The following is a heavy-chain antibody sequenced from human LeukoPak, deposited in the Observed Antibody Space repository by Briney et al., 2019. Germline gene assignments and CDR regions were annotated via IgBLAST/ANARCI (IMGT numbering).Heavy chain of an antibody. CDR3: AKGYYYDSSGYLDY. CDR2: ISWNSGSI. CDR1: GFTFDDYA. D-gene: IGHD3-22*01. V-gene: IGHV3-9*03. J-gene: IGHJ4*02. Sequence: PGGSLRLSCAASGFTFDDYAMHWVRQAPGKGLESVSGISWNSGSIGYADSVKGRFTISRDNAKNSLYLQMNSLRAEDMALYYCAKGYYYDSSGYLDYWGQGTLVAVSS.